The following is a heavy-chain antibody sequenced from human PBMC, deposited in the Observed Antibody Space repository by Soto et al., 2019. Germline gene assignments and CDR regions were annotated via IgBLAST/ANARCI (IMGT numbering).Heavy chain of an antibody. J-gene: IGHJ4*02. D-gene: IGHD4-17*01. V-gene: IGHV3-23*01. Sequence: GGSLRLSCAASGFTFSSYAMSWVRQAPGRGLEWVSAISGSGGSTYYADSVKGRFTISRDNSKNTLYLQMNSLRAEDTAVYYCAKDGSGTSLYGDLFDYWGQGTLVTVSS. CDR3: AKDGSGTSLYGDLFDY. CDR1: GFTFSSYA. CDR2: ISGSGGST.